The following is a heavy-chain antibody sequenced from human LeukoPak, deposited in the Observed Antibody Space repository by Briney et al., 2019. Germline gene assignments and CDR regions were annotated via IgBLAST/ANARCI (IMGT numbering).Heavy chain of an antibody. V-gene: IGHV1-18*01. CDR2: IGTYNGNT. D-gene: IGHD1-26*01. CDR3: VREWDHTRMTFDI. Sequence: VASVKVSCKASGYILTSYGTSWVRQAPGQGLEWMGWIGTYNGNTKYAQEFQGRVTMTTDTSTSTGYMELRNLRSDDTAVYFCVREWDHTRMTFDIWGQGTMVTVSS. J-gene: IGHJ3*02. CDR1: GYILTSYG.